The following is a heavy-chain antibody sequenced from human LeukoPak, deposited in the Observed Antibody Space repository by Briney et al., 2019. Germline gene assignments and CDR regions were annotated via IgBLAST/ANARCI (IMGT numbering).Heavy chain of an antibody. CDR3: AKAGPPHAHCSSSSCYMSS. V-gene: IGHV3-23*01. CDR2: ISGSGEYT. J-gene: IGHJ5*02. Sequence: GGSLRLSCAVSGFTFSNDALSWVRQAPGKGLEWVSSISGSGEYTFYADSVRGRFSISRDNSRNTMYLQMNSLRAEDRAVYYCAKAGPPHAHCSSSSCYMSSWGRGTLVTVSA. CDR1: GFTFSNDA. D-gene: IGHD2-2*02.